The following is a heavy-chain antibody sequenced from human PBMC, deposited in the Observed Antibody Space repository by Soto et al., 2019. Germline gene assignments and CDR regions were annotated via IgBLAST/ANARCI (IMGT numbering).Heavy chain of an antibody. D-gene: IGHD2-2*01. CDR1: GFSLRTSGVS. V-gene: IGHV2-5*02. Sequence: SGPTLVNPTQTRTLSCTFAGFSLRTSGVSVGWIRQPPGNALEWLSLIYWDDDTRYSASLKSSLAITKDNSKNKVVLTMTNMDPVDTATDYCGHSRSDCSSTSCYRWFDPWGQGTMVTVSS. CDR2: IYWDDDT. J-gene: IGHJ5*02. CDR3: GHSRSDCSSTSCYRWFDP.